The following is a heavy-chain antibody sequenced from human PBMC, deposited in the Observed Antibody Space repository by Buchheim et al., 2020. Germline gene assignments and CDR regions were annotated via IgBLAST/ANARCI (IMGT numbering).Heavy chain of an antibody. CDR2: IYYSGST. J-gene: IGHJ4*02. Sequence: QVQLQQWGAGLLKPSETLSLTCTVSGGSVSSGSYYWSWIRQPPGKGLEWIGYIYYSGSTNYNPSLKSRVTISVDTSKNQFSLKLSSVTAADTAVYYCARLYSNYFDYWGQGTL. D-gene: IGHD4-11*01. V-gene: IGHV4-61*01. CDR3: ARLYSNYFDY. CDR1: GGSVSSGSYY.